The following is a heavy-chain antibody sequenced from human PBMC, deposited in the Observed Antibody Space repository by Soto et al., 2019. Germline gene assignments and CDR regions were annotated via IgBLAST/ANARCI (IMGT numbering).Heavy chain of an antibody. Sequence: QEQLAESGGGLVKPGGSLRISCAASGFSFNVYYMTWIRQAPERGLEWVASISILGDSTYYADSVKGRFTISRDNARNSLHLQMDTLRAEDTAVYYCARDRAGTRTFPHNTFNMWGQGTTVTVAS. CDR2: ISILGDST. V-gene: IGHV3-11*01. CDR3: ARDRAGTRTFPHNTFNM. CDR1: GFSFNVYY. D-gene: IGHD6-19*01. J-gene: IGHJ3*02.